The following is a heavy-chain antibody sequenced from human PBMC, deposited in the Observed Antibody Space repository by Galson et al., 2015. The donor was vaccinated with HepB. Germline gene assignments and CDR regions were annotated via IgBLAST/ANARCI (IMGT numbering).Heavy chain of an antibody. Sequence: SVKVSCKASGGTFSSYGISWVRQAPGQGLEWMGRIIPMFGIANYAQKFQGRVTIIADKSTSTAFMELSSLRSEDTAVYYCARGVAGPYGHFDYWGQGTLVTVSS. V-gene: IGHV1-69*04. CDR1: GGTFSSYG. J-gene: IGHJ4*02. CDR3: ARGVAGPYGHFDY. D-gene: IGHD2-15*01. CDR2: IIPMFGIA.